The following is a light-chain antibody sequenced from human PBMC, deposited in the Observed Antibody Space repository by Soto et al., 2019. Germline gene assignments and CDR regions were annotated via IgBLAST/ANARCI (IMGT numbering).Light chain of an antibody. Sequence: IQMTQSHFTLSASVGDRVRITLQASQDVSNYLNWYQQKLGKAPKLLIYDASSLESGVPSRFSGSGSGTEFTLTISSLQPDDFATYYCQQYNSYSPWTFGQGTKVDIK. CDR1: QDVSNY. J-gene: IGKJ1*01. V-gene: IGKV1-5*01. CDR3: QQYNSYSPWT. CDR2: DAS.